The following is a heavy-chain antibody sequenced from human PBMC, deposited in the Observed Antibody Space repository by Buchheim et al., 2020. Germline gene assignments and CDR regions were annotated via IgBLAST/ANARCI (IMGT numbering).Heavy chain of an antibody. CDR2: IKQDGSEK. D-gene: IGHD2-15*01. J-gene: IGHJ6*02. CDR3: ARGRDCGGGSCYGFHYYGMDV. V-gene: IGHV3-7*01. CDR1: GFTFSSYW. Sequence: EVQLVESGGGLVQPGGSLRLSCAASGFTFSSYWMSWVRQAPGKGLEWVANIKQDGSEKYYVDSVKGRFTISRDNAKNTLSLQMNSLRAEDTAVYFCARGRDCGGGSCYGFHYYGMDVWGQGTT.